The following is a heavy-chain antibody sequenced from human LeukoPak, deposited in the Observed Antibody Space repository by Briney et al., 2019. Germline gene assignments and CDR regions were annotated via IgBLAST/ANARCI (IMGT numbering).Heavy chain of an antibody. CDR1: GYTLTELS. V-gene: IGHV1-24*01. CDR2: FDPEEGKT. J-gene: IGHJ6*02. Sequence: ASVKVSCKVSGYTLTELSMHWVRQAPGKGLQWMGGFDPEEGKTIYEETFQGRVNMTEDTSTDTAYMDLSSLRSDDTAIYYCATARQFSYYGLDVWGQGTTVTVSS. D-gene: IGHD5-24*01. CDR3: ATARQFSYYGLDV.